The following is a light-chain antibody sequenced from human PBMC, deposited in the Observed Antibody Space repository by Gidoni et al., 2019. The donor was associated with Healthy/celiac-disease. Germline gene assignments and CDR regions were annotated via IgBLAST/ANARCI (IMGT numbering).Light chain of an antibody. CDR2: DAS. V-gene: IGKV1-5*01. J-gene: IGKJ2*01. Sequence: DIQMTQSPSTLSASVGDRVTITSLASQSISSWLVWYQQKPGKAPKLLIYDASSLESGVPSRFSGSGSGTEFTLTISSLQPDDFATYYCQQYNSYSYTFGQGTKLEIK. CDR3: QQYNSYSYT. CDR1: QSISSW.